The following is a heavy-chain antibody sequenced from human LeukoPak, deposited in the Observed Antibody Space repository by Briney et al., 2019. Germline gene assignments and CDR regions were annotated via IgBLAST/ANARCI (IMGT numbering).Heavy chain of an antibody. CDR1: GFTVSSNY. CDR2: IYSGGST. V-gene: IGHV3-53*01. Sequence: GGSLRLSCAASGFTVSSNYMSWVRQAPGKGLEWVSVIYSGGSTYYADSVKGRFTISRDNSKNTLYLQMNSLRAEDTAVYYCALTYSSSWLDYWGQGTLVTVSS. CDR3: ALTYSSSWLDY. J-gene: IGHJ4*02. D-gene: IGHD6-13*01.